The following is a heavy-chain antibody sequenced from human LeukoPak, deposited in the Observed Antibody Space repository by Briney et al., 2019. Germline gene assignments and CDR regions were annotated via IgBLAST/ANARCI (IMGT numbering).Heavy chain of an antibody. CDR1: GFTFSSYW. CDR2: IKQDGSEK. V-gene: IGHV3-7*01. J-gene: IGHJ3*02. CDR3: ARELVDPHSGYDAFDI. D-gene: IGHD5-12*01. Sequence: GGSLRLSCAAFGFTFSSYWMSWVRQAPGKGLEWVANIKQDGSEKYYVDSVKGRFTISRDNAKNSLYLQMNSLRAEDTAVYYCARELVDPHSGYDAFDIWGQGTMVTVSS.